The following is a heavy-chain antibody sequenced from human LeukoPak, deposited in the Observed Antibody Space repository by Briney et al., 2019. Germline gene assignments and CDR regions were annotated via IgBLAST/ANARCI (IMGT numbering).Heavy chain of an antibody. CDR2: VDHTGST. D-gene: IGHD1-1*01. V-gene: IGHV4-59*01. CDR3: ARGRVSSSTWYSTYYYYFYMDV. J-gene: IGHJ6*03. Sequence: SETLSLTCSVSDDSITMYYWTWIRQPPGKGLEWIGYVDHTGSTNFNPSLNGRVSISRDTTNNLFSLRLRSVTAADTAVYFCARGRVSSSTWYSTYYYYFYMDVWGKGTTVTVSS. CDR1: DDSITMYY.